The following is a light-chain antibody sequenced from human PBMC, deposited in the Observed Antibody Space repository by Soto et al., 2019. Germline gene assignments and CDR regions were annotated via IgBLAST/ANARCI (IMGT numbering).Light chain of an antibody. CDR1: SSDVGGYNS. CDR2: NVS. J-gene: IGLJ1*01. CDR3: SSYTTSSTYV. V-gene: IGLV2-14*03. Sequence: QSVLTQPASVSGSPGESITISCNGTSSDVGGYNSVSWYQHHPGKAPKLMIYNVSNRPSGVSSRFSGSKSGNTASLTISGLQAEDEADYYCSSYTTSSTYVFATGTKVT.